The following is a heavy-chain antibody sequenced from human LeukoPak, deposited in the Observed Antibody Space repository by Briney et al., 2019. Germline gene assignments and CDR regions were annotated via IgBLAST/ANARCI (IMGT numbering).Heavy chain of an antibody. Sequence: GGSLRLSCAASGITFSSNYMSWVRQAPGKGLEWVSVIYSGGSTYYTDSVKGRFTISRDNSKNTLYLQMNSLRAEDTAVYYCARDLQRGWFDLWGQGTLVTVSS. V-gene: IGHV3-53*01. D-gene: IGHD6-25*01. CDR1: GITFSSNY. J-gene: IGHJ5*02. CDR2: IYSGGST. CDR3: ARDLQRGWFDL.